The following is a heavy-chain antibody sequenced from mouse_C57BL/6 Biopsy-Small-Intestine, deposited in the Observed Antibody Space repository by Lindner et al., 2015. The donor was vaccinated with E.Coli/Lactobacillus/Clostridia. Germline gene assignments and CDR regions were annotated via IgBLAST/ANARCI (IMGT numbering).Heavy chain of an antibody. Sequence: SVKVSCKASGHTFTGFYMHWVRQAPGQGLEWMGWINPNSGDTRYAQNFQGRVTMTRDTSISTAYMELSSLRSDDTAVYYCANAPYDRSGYYYVWGQGTLVTVSS. CDR2: INPNSGDT. D-gene: IGHD1-1*01. J-gene: IGHJ4*01. CDR3: ANAPYDRSGYYYV. V-gene: IGHV1-4*01. CDR1: GHTFTGFY.